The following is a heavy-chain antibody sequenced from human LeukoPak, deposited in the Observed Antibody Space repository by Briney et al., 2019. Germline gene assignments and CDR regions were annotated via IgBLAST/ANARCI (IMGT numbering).Heavy chain of an antibody. J-gene: IGHJ6*04. Sequence: PGGSLRLSCEVSGFTFSDYHMSWVRQASGKGLEWISYISGSGTTTYDADSVKGRFTISRDNAKNSLYLQMNSLRAEDTAVYYCAELGITMIGGVWGKGTTVTISS. V-gene: IGHV3-11*04. D-gene: IGHD3-10*02. CDR2: ISGSGTTT. CDR1: GFTFSDYH. CDR3: AELGITMIGGV.